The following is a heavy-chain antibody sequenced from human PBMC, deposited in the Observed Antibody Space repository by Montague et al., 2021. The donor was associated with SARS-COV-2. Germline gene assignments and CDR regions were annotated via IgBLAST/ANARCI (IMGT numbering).Heavy chain of an antibody. CDR2: INSNGGT. CDR1: GGPISSHF. D-gene: IGHD3-10*01. Sequence: SETLSLTCTVSGGPISSHFWSFIRQPPGEGLEWIGYINSNGGTNDNPSLRSRLTMSVDTSKNQFSLQLRSMTPADTAVYFCARATSVRGAVSWFDPWGQGILVTVSS. J-gene: IGHJ5*02. V-gene: IGHV4-59*11. CDR3: ARATSVRGAVSWFDP.